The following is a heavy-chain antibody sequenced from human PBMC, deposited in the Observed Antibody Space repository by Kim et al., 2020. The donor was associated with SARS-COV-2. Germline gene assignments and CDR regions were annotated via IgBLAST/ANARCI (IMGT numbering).Heavy chain of an antibody. J-gene: IGHJ4*02. Sequence: GGSLRLSCAASGFTFSNAWMSWVRQAPGKGLEWVGRIKSKTDGGTTDYAAPVKGRFTISRDDSKNTLYLQMNSLKTEDTAVYYCTTGPYYYDSSGYYYGGDPETDYWGQGTLVTVSS. V-gene: IGHV3-15*01. CDR3: TTGPYYYDSSGYYYGGDPETDY. D-gene: IGHD3-22*01. CDR2: IKSKTDGGTT. CDR1: GFTFSNAW.